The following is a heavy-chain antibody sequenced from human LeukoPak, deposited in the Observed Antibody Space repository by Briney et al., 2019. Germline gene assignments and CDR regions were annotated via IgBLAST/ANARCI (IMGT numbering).Heavy chain of an antibody. CDR1: GFSFSDFY. CDR2: ISNNGDTS. D-gene: IGHD3-10*01. J-gene: IGHJ4*02. V-gene: IGHV3-11*01. Sequence: DPGGSLRLSCAASGFSFSDFYMTWIRQAPGKGLEWVSHISNNGDTSHYEESVKGRFTISRDNAKNSLYLRMNSLRLEDTAIYFCARDLVNYGYYDSWGQGTLVTVSS. CDR3: ARDLVNYGYYDS.